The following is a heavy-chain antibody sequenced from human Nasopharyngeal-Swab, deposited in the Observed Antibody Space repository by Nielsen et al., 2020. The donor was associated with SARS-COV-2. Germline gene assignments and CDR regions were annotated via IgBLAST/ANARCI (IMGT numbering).Heavy chain of an antibody. CDR2: ITGDGIIT. J-gene: IGHJ5*02. CDR3: AKGGWELLNWFDP. CDR1: GFTFDDYA. Sequence: GESLKISCAASGFTFDDYAMHWVRQAPWPGLEWVSLITGDGIITYYADSVKGRFTISRDNSKNSLYLQMNSLTTEDAALYYCAKGGWELLNWFDPWGQGTLVTVSS. D-gene: IGHD1-26*01. V-gene: IGHV3-43*02.